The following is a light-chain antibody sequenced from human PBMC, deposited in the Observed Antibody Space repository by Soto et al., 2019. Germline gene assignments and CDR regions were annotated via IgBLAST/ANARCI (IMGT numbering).Light chain of an antibody. J-gene: IGLJ3*02. CDR2: DVT. CDR3: CSYAGNYIWV. Sequence: QSALTQPRSVSGSPGQSVTVSCTGTSSDVGGYNYVSWYQQKSGKAPKLMIHDVTKRPSGVPDRFSGSKFGNTASLTISGLQAEDEGDYHCCSYAGNYIWVFGGGTKLTVL. CDR1: SSDVGGYNY. V-gene: IGLV2-11*01.